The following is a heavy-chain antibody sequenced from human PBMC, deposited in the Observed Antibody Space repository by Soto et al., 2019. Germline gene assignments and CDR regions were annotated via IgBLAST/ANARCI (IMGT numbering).Heavy chain of an antibody. D-gene: IGHD2-15*01. Sequence: SETLSLSCTVSGGYIRDSNYYCGWIRQAPGKGLGWIGSINYGGITYYNPSLKSRVIVSVDTSRNQFSLNLNFVSAADTAVYYSTRISIAVLPSTSFDIWGHGTVVTVSS. CDR3: TRISIAVLPSTSFDI. CDR2: INYGGIT. CDR1: GGYIRDSNYY. V-gene: IGHV4-39*01. J-gene: IGHJ3*02.